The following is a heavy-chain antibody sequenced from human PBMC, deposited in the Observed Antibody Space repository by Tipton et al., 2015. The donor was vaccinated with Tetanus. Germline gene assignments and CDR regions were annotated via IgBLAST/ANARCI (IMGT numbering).Heavy chain of an antibody. Sequence: LRLSCTVSGGSISPFYWNWIRQSPGKGLEWIGYIYYSGNTNYNPSLKSRVTMSVDTSKNQFSLKPNSVTAADTAVYYCARATNWLGRDFDYWGQGTLVTVSS. J-gene: IGHJ4*02. CDR2: IYYSGNT. CDR3: ARATNWLGRDFDY. V-gene: IGHV4-59*01. CDR1: GGSISPFY. D-gene: IGHD7-27*01.